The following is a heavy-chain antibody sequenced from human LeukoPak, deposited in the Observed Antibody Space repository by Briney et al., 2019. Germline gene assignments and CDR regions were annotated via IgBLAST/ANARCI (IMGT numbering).Heavy chain of an antibody. CDR1: GFTFSTFS. V-gene: IGHV3-21*01. Sequence: GGSLRLSCVASGFTFSTFSMNWVRQAPGKGLEWVSSISSGSRYIYYADSMKGRFTISRDNAKNTLYLQMYSLRAEDTAVYYCAKDHEASSSSYYYYYYMDVWGKGTTVTVSS. CDR2: ISSGSRYI. J-gene: IGHJ6*03. CDR3: AKDHEASSSSYYYYYYMDV. D-gene: IGHD6-6*01.